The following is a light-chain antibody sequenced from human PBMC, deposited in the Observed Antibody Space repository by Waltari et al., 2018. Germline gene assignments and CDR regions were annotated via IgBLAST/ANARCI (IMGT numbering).Light chain of an antibody. CDR3: QTGGHGTWV. CDR1: SGHSSNI. Sequence: QLVLTQSPSASASLGASVKLTCTLDSGHSSNIVAWLQQQPEGGPRCLMKINSDGSHSTGDVIPDRVSGSSSVAERYLTSSSVQSEDEADYYCQTGGHGTWVFGGGTKLTVL. V-gene: IGLV4-69*01. CDR2: INSDGSH. J-gene: IGLJ3*02.